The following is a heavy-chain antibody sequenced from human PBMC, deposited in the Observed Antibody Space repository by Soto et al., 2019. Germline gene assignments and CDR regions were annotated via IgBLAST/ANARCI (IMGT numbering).Heavy chain of an antibody. CDR1: GYTFTGYY. CDR2: INPNSGGT. CDR3: AREGCSSNSCYDY. J-gene: IGHJ4*02. D-gene: IGHD2-2*01. V-gene: IGHV1-2*04. Sequence: ASVKVSCKASGYTFTGYYMHWVRQAPGQGLEWMGWINPNSGGTNYAQKFQGWVTMTRDTSISTAYMELSRLRSDDTAVYYCAREGCSSNSCYDYWGQGTLVTVSS.